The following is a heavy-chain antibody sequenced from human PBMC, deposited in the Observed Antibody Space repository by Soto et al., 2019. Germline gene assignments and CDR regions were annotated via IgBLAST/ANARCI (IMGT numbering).Heavy chain of an antibody. V-gene: IGHV1-18*01. CDR1: GYTFTSYG. CDR2: ISAYNGNT. CDR3: AADRPDYYYFGMDV. J-gene: IGHJ6*02. Sequence: ASVKVSCKASGYTFTSYGISWVRQAPGQGLEWMGWISAYNGNTNYAQKLQGRVTMTTDTSTSTAYMELSSLRSEDTAVYYCAADRPDYYYFGMDVWGQGTTVTVSS.